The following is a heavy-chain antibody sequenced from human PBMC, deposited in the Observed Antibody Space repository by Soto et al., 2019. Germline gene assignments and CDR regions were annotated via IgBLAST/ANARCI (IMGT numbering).Heavy chain of an antibody. J-gene: IGHJ4*02. CDR2: ISGSGGST. V-gene: IGHV3-23*01. CDR3: AKRIMGFGELFSKLYYFDY. D-gene: IGHD3-10*01. CDR1: GFTFSSYA. Sequence: GGSLRLSCAASGFTFSSYAMSWVRQAPGKGLEWVSAISGSGGSTYYADSVKGRFTISRDNSKNTLYLQMNSLRAEDTAVYYCAKRIMGFGELFSKLYYFDYWGQGTLVTVSS.